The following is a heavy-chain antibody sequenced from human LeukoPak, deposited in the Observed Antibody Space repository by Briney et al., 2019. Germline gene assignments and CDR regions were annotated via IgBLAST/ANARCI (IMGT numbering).Heavy chain of an antibody. CDR3: AREWLVVVAATPGAFDI. CDR1: GFTFSSYA. V-gene: IGHV3-30-3*01. CDR2: ISYDGSNK. D-gene: IGHD2-15*01. J-gene: IGHJ3*02. Sequence: GGSLRLSCAASGFTFSSYAMHWVRQAPGKGLEWVAVISYDGSNKYYADSVKGRFTVSRDNSKNTLYLQMNSLRAEDTAVYYCAREWLVVVAATPGAFDIWGQGTMVTVSS.